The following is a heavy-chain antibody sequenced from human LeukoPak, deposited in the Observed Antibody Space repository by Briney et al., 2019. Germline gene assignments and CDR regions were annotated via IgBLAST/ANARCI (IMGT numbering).Heavy chain of an antibody. Sequence: GASVKVSCKASGYTFTGYYMHWVRQAPGQGLEWMGWINPNSGGTNYAQKFQGRVTMTRDTSISTAYMELSRLRSDDTAVYYCARDRGSGFLLNYFDYWGQGALVTVSS. CDR3: ARDRGSGFLLNYFDY. J-gene: IGHJ4*02. V-gene: IGHV1-2*02. CDR1: GYTFTGYY. CDR2: INPNSGGT. D-gene: IGHD3-22*01.